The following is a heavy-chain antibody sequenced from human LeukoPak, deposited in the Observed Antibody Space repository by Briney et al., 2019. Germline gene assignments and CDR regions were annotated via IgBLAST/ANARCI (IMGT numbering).Heavy chain of an antibody. D-gene: IGHD1-26*01. CDR1: GGTFSSYA. V-gene: IGHV1-69*06. J-gene: IGHJ4*02. CDR3: ARGPRAATILFDY. Sequence: GASVKVSCKASGGTFSSYAISWVRQAPGQGLEWMGGIIPIFGTANYAQKFQGRVTITADKSTSTAYMELSSLRSEDTAVYYCARGPRAATILFDYWGQGTLVTVSS. CDR2: IIPIFGTA.